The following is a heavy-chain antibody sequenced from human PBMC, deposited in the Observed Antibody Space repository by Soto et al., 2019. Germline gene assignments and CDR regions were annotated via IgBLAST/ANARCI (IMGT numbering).Heavy chain of an antibody. CDR3: ARGDSTDCSNGVCSFFYNHDMDV. Sequence: ASVKVSCKASGYSFTDYHIHWVRQAPGQGLEWLGRINPKGGGTSTAQKFQGWVTMTTDTSISTASMELTRLTSDDTAIYYCARGDSTDCSNGVCSFFYNHDMDVWGQGTTVTVSS. CDR2: INPKGGGT. D-gene: IGHD2-8*01. J-gene: IGHJ6*02. V-gene: IGHV1-2*04. CDR1: GYSFTDYH.